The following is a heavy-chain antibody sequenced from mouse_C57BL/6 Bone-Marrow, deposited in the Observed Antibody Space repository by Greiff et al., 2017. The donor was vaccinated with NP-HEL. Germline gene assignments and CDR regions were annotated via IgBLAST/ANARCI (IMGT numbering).Heavy chain of an antibody. V-gene: IGHV1-80*01. Sequence: VQLQQSGAELVKPGASVKISCKASGYAFSSYWMNWVKERPGKGLEWIGQIYPGDGDTKYNGKFKGKATLTADKSSSTAYMQVSSLTSEDSSVDFCARGDDGSSRFGYAMDYWGQGTSVTVSS. CDR2: IYPGDGDT. D-gene: IGHD1-1*01. CDR3: ARGDDGSSRFGYAMDY. CDR1: GYAFSSYW. J-gene: IGHJ4*01.